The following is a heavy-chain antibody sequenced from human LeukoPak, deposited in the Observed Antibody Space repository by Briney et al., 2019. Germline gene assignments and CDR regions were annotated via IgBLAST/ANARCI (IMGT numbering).Heavy chain of an antibody. Sequence: GGSLRLSCVASGFTFSSYSMNWVRQAPGRGLEWVSSIITLSATYFYYADSVKGRFTISRDTSKNTLYLQVNSLRAEDTAVYYCARGGGYYPIDYWGQGTLVTVSS. V-gene: IGHV3-21*04. CDR2: IITLSATYF. CDR3: ARGGGYYPIDY. J-gene: IGHJ4*02. CDR1: GFTFSSYS. D-gene: IGHD2-15*01.